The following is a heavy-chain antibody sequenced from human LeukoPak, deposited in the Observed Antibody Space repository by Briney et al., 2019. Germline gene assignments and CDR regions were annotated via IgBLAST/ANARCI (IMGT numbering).Heavy chain of an antibody. D-gene: IGHD6-6*01. V-gene: IGHV4-34*01. Sequence: SETLSLTCAVHGGSLSDYYWSWICQSPGKGLEWIGEINHSGATNYHPPLKSRVTISVATSKKEFSLKVTSVTAADTAVYYCTRQYSSSYHSDHWGPGTLVTVSS. CDR1: GGSLSDYY. CDR3: TRQYSSSYHSDH. J-gene: IGHJ4*02. CDR2: INHSGAT.